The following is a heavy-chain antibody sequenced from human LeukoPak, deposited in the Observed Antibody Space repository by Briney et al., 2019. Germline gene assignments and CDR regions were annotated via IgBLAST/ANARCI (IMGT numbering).Heavy chain of an antibody. V-gene: IGHV3-38-3*01. Sequence: GGSLRLSCAASGFTVTSNEMSWVRQAPGKGLEWVSSISGGSTYYADSRKGRFTLSRDNCKNTLYLQMTSLRAEDTAVYYCAKAVAGTLDYWGQGTLVTVSS. CDR2: ISGGST. CDR3: AKAVAGTLDY. J-gene: IGHJ4*02. D-gene: IGHD6-19*01. CDR1: GFTVTSNE.